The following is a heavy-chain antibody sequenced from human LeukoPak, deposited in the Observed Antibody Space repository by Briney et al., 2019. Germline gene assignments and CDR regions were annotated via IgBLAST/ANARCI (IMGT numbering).Heavy chain of an antibody. CDR2: INAGNGNT. Sequence: ASVKVSCKASGYTFTSYAMHWVRQAPGQRLEWMGWINAGNGNTKYPQKFQGRVTITRDTSASTAYMELSSLRSEDTAVYYCARVDGGSYDYWGQGTLVTVSS. J-gene: IGHJ4*02. CDR3: ARVDGGSYDY. CDR1: GYTFTSYA. V-gene: IGHV1-3*01. D-gene: IGHD1-26*01.